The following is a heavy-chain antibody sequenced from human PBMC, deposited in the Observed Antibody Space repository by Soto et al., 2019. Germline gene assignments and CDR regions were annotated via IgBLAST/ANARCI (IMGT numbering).Heavy chain of an antibody. V-gene: IGHV3-33*01. D-gene: IGHD3-3*01. CDR1: GFTFSSYG. J-gene: IGHJ5*02. CDR3: ARDYRPYYDFWSGYYTPNWFDP. Sequence: QVQLVESGGGVVQPGRSLRLSCAASGFTFSSYGMHWVRQAPGKGLEWVAVIWYDGSNKYYADSVKGRFTISRDNSKNTLYLQMNSLIAEDTAVYYCARDYRPYYDFWSGYYTPNWFDPWGQGTLVTVSS. CDR2: IWYDGSNK.